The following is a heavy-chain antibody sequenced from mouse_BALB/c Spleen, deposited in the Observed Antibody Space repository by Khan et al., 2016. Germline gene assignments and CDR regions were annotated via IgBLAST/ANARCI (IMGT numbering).Heavy chain of an antibody. J-gene: IGHJ2*01. CDR1: GYSFTSYT. CDR3: ARYSTTVVAPRDY. D-gene: IGHD1-1*01. V-gene: IGHV1-4*01. CDR2: INPSSSYT. Sequence: QVQLKQSGAELARPGASVKMSCKASGYSFTSYTMHWVKQRPGQGLEWLGFINPSSSYTNYNQNFKDKATLTADKSSSTAYLQLSSLTSEDAAVDFCARYSTTVVAPRDYWGQGTTLTVSS.